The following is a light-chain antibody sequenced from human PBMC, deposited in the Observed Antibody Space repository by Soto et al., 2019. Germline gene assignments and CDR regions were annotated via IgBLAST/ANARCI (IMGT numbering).Light chain of an antibody. J-gene: IGKJ1*01. CDR1: QSVPSTY. V-gene: IGKV3-20*01. Sequence: VLSQSPGRLSLSPGERATLSCRASQSVPSTYFAWYQQKSGQPPRLLISGTSNRATGIPDRFSGSGSGRDFTLTISRPEPEDFAVYFCQQFGNSPWTFVQGTKVDIK. CDR3: QQFGNSPWT. CDR2: GTS.